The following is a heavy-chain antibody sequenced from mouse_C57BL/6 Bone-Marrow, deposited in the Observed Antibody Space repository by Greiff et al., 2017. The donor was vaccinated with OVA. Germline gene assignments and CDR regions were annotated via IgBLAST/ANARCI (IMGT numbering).Heavy chain of an antibody. J-gene: IGHJ2*01. CDR2: IYPRSGNT. CDR1: GYTFTSYG. Sequence: VKLVESGAELARPGASVKLSCKASGYTFTSYGISWVKQRTGQGLEWIGEIYPRSGNTYYNEKFKGKATLTADKSSSTAYMELRSLTSEDSAVYFCAREENYFDYWGQGTTLTVSS. V-gene: IGHV1-81*01. CDR3: AREENYFDY.